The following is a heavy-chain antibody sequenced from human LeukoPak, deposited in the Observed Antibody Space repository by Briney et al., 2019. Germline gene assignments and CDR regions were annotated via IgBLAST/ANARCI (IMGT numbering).Heavy chain of an antibody. J-gene: IGHJ4*02. V-gene: IGHV5-51*01. Sequence: GESLKISCKGSGYSFTSYWIGWVRQMPGKGLEWMGIIYPGDSDTRYSPSFQGQVTISADKSISTAYLQWSSLKASDTAMYYCARMEETYYYDSSGYPDYWGQGTLVTVSS. CDR2: IYPGDSDT. CDR1: GYSFTSYW. D-gene: IGHD3-22*01. CDR3: ARMEETYYYDSSGYPDY.